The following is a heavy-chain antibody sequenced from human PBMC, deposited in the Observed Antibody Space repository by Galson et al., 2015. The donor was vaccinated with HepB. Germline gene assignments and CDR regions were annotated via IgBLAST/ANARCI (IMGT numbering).Heavy chain of an antibody. CDR1: GFTFSVSY. Sequence: SLRLSCAASGFTFSVSYMDWVRQAPGKGLEWVGRIRNIANSYTTEYAASVKGRFTISRDDSKNSLYLQMNSLKTEDTAVYYCAREVGYCSSHSCPPFVHNSYFYYMDVWGRGTTVIVSS. J-gene: IGHJ6*03. D-gene: IGHD2-2*01. CDR3: AREVGYCSSHSCPPFVHNSYFYYMDV. V-gene: IGHV3-72*01. CDR2: IRNIANSYTT.